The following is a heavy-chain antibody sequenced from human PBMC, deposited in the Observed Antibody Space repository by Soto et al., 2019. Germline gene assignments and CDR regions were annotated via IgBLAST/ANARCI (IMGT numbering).Heavy chain of an antibody. CDR2: INSDGNST. D-gene: IGHD4-4*01. V-gene: IGHV3-74*01. CDR3: ARGSNHFDY. Sequence: EVQLVDSGGGLVRLGGSLRFPGAAPGSTFSPFWMHWVRQVPGKGPVWVSRINSDGNSTSYADSVKGRFTISRDNAKNTLYLQMNSLRAEDTAVYYCARGSNHFDYWGQGTLVTVSS. J-gene: IGHJ4*02. CDR1: GSTFSPFW.